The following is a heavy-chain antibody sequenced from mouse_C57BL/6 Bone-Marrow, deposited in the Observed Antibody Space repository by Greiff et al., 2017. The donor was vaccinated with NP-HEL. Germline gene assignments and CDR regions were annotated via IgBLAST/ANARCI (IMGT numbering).Heavy chain of an antibody. CDR1: GFTFSDYY. CDR2: INYDGSST. D-gene: IGHD2-4*01. V-gene: IGHV5-16*01. J-gene: IGHJ2*01. Sequence: DVMLVESEGGLVQPGSSMKLSCTASGFTFSDYYMAWVRQVPEKGLEWVANINYDGSSTYYLDSLKSRFIISSDNAKNILYLQMSSLKSEDTATYYCARDRGRIYYDYESGFDYWGQGTTLTVSS. CDR3: ARDRGRIYYDYESGFDY.